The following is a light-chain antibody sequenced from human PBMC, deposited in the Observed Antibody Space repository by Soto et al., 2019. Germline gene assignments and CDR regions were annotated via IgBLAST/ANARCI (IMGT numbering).Light chain of an antibody. V-gene: IGLV2-14*01. Sequence: QSVLTQPASVSGSPGQSITISCTGTSSDVGGYNYVSWYQQHPGKAPKLMIYEVGNRPSGVSSRFSGSKSGSTASLTISGLQAEDEADYYCSSYTSSTTLYVFGTGTNVTVL. CDR2: EVG. J-gene: IGLJ1*01. CDR1: SSDVGGYNY. CDR3: SSYTSSTTLYV.